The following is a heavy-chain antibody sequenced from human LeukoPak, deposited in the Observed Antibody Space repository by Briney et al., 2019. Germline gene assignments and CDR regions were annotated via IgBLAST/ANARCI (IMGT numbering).Heavy chain of an antibody. Sequence: GPVNVSCKASGYTFTSYDINWVRQATGQQLEWMGWMNPNSGNTGYAQKFQGRVTMTRNTSISTAYMELSSLRSEDTAVYYCARGPPNWGFDYWGQGTLVTVSS. D-gene: IGHD7-27*01. J-gene: IGHJ4*02. CDR2: MNPNSGNT. CDR1: GYTFTSYD. CDR3: ARGPPNWGFDY. V-gene: IGHV1-8*01.